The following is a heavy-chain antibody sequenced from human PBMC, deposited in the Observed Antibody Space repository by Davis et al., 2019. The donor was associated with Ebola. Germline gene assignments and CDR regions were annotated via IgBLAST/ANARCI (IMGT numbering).Heavy chain of an antibody. J-gene: IGHJ4*02. CDR1: GNTISTYT. V-gene: IGHV1-18*01. D-gene: IGHD1-1*01. Sequence: AASVKVSCKASGNTISTYTIDWVRQAPGQGLEWMGGIIPLFGTTNYAQNVQGLVIMTTDTATTTAYMEVGGLRSDDTAVYYCARAQFPTTSDHWGQGTLVTVSS. CDR2: IIPLFGTT. CDR3: ARAQFPTTSDH.